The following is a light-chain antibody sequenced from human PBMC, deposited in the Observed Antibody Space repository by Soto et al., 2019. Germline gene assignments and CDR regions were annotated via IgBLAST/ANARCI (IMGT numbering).Light chain of an antibody. CDR1: SSDVGGYNY. CDR2: EVS. CDR3: SSYTSSSTLV. Sequence: QSALTKPASVSGSPGQSITISCTGTSSDVGGYNYVSWYQQHPGKAPKLMIYEVSHRPSGVSNRCSGSKSGNTASLTISGLQAEDEADYYCSSYTSSSTLVFGTGTKVTVL. J-gene: IGLJ1*01. V-gene: IGLV2-14*01.